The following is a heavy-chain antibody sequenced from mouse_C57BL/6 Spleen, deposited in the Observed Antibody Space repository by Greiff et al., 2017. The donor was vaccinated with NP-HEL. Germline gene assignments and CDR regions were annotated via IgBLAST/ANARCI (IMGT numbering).Heavy chain of an antibody. D-gene: IGHD1-1*02. V-gene: IGHV3-6*01. Sequence: EVQLQESGPGLVKPSQSLSLTCSVTGYSITSGYYWNWIRQFPGNKLEWMGYISYDGSNNYNPSLKNRISITRDTSKNQFFLKLNSVTTEDTATYYCARKGYGPFAYWGQGTLVTVSA. CDR1: GYSITSGYY. CDR2: ISYDGSN. J-gene: IGHJ3*01. CDR3: ARKGYGPFAY.